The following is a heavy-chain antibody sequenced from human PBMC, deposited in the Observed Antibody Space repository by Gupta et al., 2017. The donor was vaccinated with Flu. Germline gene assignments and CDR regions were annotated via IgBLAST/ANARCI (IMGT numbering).Heavy chain of an antibody. V-gene: IGHV1-2*02. CDR2: INPSRGAT. D-gene: IGHD1-26*01. Sequence: KTSGYTFTDHVFHGVRQAPGQGLEGVAWINPSRGATTYAQNFQGRVTVTSATAITTSYLEVSRLTSDDTAIYYCAREVGKGDLDDWGQGTLVTVSS. J-gene: IGHJ4*02. CDR3: AREVGKGDLDD. CDR1: GYTFTDHV.